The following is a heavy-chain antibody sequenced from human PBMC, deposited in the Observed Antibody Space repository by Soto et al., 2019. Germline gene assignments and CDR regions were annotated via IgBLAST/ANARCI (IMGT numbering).Heavy chain of an antibody. D-gene: IGHD6-25*01. J-gene: IGHJ6*02. CDR3: ARDQVSRAAYYYGMDV. CDR1: GGSISSGGYY. CDR2: IYYSGST. Sequence: LSLTCTVSGGSISSGGYYWSWIRQHPGKGLEWIGYIYYSGSTYYNPSLKSRVTISVDTSKNQFSLKLSSVTAADTAVYYCARDQVSRAAYYYGMDVWGQGTTVTVSS. V-gene: IGHV4-31*03.